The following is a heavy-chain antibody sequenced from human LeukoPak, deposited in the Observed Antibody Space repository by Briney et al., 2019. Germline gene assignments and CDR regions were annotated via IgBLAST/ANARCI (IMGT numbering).Heavy chain of an antibody. CDR3: ARDFYYDSSGPDY. Sequence: GGSLRLSCAASGFTFSSYGMHWVRQAPGKGLEWVAFIRYDGSNKYYADPVKGRFTISRDNSKNTLYLQMNSLRAEDTAVYYCARDFYYDSSGPDYWGQGTLVTVSS. V-gene: IGHV3-30*02. CDR1: GFTFSSYG. D-gene: IGHD3-22*01. CDR2: IRYDGSNK. J-gene: IGHJ4*02.